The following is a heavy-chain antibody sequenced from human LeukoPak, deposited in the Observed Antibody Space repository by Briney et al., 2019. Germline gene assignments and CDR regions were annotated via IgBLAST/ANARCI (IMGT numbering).Heavy chain of an antibody. D-gene: IGHD3-10*01. J-gene: IGHJ5*02. CDR2: INHSGST. CDR1: GGSFSGYY. V-gene: IGHV4-34*01. Sequence: SETLSLTCAVYGGSFSGYYWSWIRQPPGKGLEWIGEINHSGSTNYNPSLKSRVTISVDTSKNQFSLKLSSVTAADTAVYYCARDTRRVRGVIITRWFDPRGQGTLVTVSS. CDR3: ARDTRRVRGVIITRWFDP.